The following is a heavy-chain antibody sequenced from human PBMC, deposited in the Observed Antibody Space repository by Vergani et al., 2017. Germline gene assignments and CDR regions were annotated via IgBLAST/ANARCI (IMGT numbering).Heavy chain of an antibody. J-gene: IGHJ4*02. CDR1: GFTFNHYA. V-gene: IGHV3-23*01. Sequence: EVQLLESGGDLVQPGGSLRLSCAASGFTFNHYAMNWVRQAPGKGLEWVSGISGSGGSTYYAGSVKGRFTISRDSSKNTLYLQMNSLSAGDTAVYYCATHCSSTSCSGYWGQGTLVTVSS. CDR3: ATHCSSTSCSGY. CDR2: ISGSGGST. D-gene: IGHD2-2*01.